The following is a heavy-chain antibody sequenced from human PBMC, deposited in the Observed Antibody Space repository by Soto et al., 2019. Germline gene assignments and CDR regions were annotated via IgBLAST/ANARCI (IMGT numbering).Heavy chain of an antibody. CDR1: GLNIYNHITT. CDR2: TYSRNKMDN. CDR3: ARVGSRSMDV. Sequence: PPQPLTQTSALSGLNIYNHITTLNRRKQFPSRGREWTATTYSRNKMDNDDAVSEKSRLTINPATNKIQFCLQLNSVTPEDTAVYYCARVGSRSMDVWAQGTTVTVSS. D-gene: IGHD3-10*01. V-gene: IGHV6-1*01. J-gene: IGHJ6*02.